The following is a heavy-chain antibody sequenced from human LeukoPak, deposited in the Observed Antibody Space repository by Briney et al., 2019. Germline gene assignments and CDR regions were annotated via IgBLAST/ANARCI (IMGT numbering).Heavy chain of an antibody. J-gene: IGHJ4*02. CDR2: ISGGGGTT. D-gene: IGHD6-19*01. CDR1: GFTFSTYA. CDR3: AKAGEDWNSDWCLFDY. Sequence: PGGSLRLSCAASGFTFSTYAMNWVRQAPGMGLEWVSLISGGGGTTYYADSVKGRFTISRDNSKNTLYLQMNNLRAEDTAVYCCAKAGEDWNSDWCLFDYWGQGALVTVSS. V-gene: IGHV3-23*01.